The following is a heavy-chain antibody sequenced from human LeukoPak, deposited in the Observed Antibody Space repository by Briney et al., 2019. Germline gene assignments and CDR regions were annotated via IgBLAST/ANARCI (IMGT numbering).Heavy chain of an antibody. J-gene: IGHJ4*02. CDR3: AKGQELDDGVFDS. D-gene: IGHD1-1*01. V-gene: IGHV3-74*01. CDR2: INSDGSST. Sequence: AGGSLRLSCAASGFTFSSYWMHWVRQDPGKGLVWVSRINSDGSSTSYADSVKGRFTISRDSSKKTLYLQLNSLRVEDTAIYYCAKGQELDDGVFDSWGQGTLVTVSS. CDR1: GFTFSSYW.